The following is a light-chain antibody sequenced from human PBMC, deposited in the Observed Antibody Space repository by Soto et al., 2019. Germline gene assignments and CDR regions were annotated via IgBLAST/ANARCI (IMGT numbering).Light chain of an antibody. CDR1: RSVGSN. CDR2: VAS. J-gene: IGKJ1*01. Sequence: EIVMTQSPATLSVSPGERATLSCRASRSVGSNLAWYQQKPGQAPRLLIYVASTRATDIPATFSGSGSGTEFTLTISTLQSGDFAVYYCQQYSKWPRTFGQGTKVDI. CDR3: QQYSKWPRT. V-gene: IGKV3-15*01.